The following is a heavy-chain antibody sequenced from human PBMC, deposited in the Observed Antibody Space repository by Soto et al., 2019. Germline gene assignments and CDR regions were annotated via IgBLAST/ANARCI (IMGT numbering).Heavy chain of an antibody. CDR1: GFTFSNYY. V-gene: IGHV3-11*06. D-gene: IGHD3-3*01. CDR2: ISSSSSCT. CDR3: ARAGVLRFLEWPKDYYGMDV. Sequence: PAEFLRQSWAASGFTFSNYYMRWIRQAPGKGLEWVSYISSSSSCTNYADSVKGRFTISRDNAKNSLYLQMNSLRAEDTAVYYCARAGVLRFLEWPKDYYGMDVWGQGT. J-gene: IGHJ6*02.